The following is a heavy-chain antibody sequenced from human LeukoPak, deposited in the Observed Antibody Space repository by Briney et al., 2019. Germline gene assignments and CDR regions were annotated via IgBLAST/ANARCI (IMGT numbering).Heavy chain of an antibody. J-gene: IGHJ4*02. V-gene: IGHV3-21*01. D-gene: IGHD3-10*01. Sequence: GGSLRLSCAASGFTFSSYSMNWVRQAPGKGLEWVSSISSSSSYIYYADSVKGRFTISRDNAKNSLYLQMNSLRAEDTAVYYCARDANNHLLWFGDDEHPQSNYWGQGTLVTVSS. CDR1: GFTFSSYS. CDR3: ARDANNHLLWFGDDEHPQSNY. CDR2: ISSSSSYI.